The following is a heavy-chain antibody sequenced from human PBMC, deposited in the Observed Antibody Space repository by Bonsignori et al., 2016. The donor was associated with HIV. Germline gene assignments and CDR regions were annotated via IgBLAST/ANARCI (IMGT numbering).Heavy chain of an antibody. J-gene: IGHJ4*02. CDR3: ARKGSANWGRYYYFDY. CDR1: GGSISSSSYY. Sequence: SETLSLTCTVSGGSISSSSYYWGWIRQPPGKGLEWIGSIYYSGSTYYNPSLKSRVTISVDTSKNQFSLKLSSVTAADTAVYYCARKGSANWGRYYYFDYWGQGTLVTVSS. D-gene: IGHD7-27*01. V-gene: IGHV4-39*07. CDR2: IYYSGST.